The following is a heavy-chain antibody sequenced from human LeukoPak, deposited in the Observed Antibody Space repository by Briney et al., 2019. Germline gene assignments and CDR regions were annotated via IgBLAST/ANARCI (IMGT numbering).Heavy chain of an antibody. CDR2: IYTSGST. CDR1: GGSISSYY. D-gene: IGHD2-2*01. V-gene: IGHV4-4*07. CDR3: ARDSGGVVVVPAAMSSWFDP. J-gene: IGHJ5*02. Sequence: SETLSLTCTVSGGSISSYYWSWIRQPAGKGLEWIGRIYTSGSTNYNPSLKSRVTMSVDTSKNQFSLKLSSVTAADTAVYYCARDSGGVVVVPAAMSSWFDPWGQGTLVTVSS.